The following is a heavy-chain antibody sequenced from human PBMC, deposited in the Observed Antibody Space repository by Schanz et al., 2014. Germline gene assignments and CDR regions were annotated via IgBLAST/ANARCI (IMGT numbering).Heavy chain of an antibody. CDR1: GGTFSSYT. Sequence: QLQLVQSGAEVKKPGSSVTVSCKLSGGTFSSYTISWMRQAPGQGLEWMGKIIPVLNIATYAQKFQGRVTVTADRSTHTAYMELNSLNSDDTAVYYCATLDYADSVSWGQGTLVTVSS. CDR2: IIPVLNIA. D-gene: IGHD4-17*01. J-gene: IGHJ5*02. CDR3: ATLDYADSVS. V-gene: IGHV1-69*02.